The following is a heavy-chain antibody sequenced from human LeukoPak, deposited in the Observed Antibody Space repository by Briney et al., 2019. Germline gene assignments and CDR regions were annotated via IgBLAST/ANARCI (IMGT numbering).Heavy chain of an antibody. Sequence: GGSLRLSCTASGFSLHNYWMTWVRQGPGKGLEWVANIEGDARSQYYGDPVKGRFTISRDNAKNSLYLQMDSLRAEDTATYYCARAIVAVVGQSDHYDSWGPGTVVTVSS. CDR1: GFSLHNYW. CDR2: IEGDARSQ. J-gene: IGHJ4*02. V-gene: IGHV3-7*03. CDR3: ARAIVAVVGQSDHYDS. D-gene: IGHD6-19*01.